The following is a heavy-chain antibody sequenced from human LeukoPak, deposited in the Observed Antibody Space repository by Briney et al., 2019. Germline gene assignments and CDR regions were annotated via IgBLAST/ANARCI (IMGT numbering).Heavy chain of an antibody. CDR1: GGSISGSSYY. CDR3: AREEIVDHYFDY. V-gene: IGHV4-39*07. D-gene: IGHD3-22*01. J-gene: IGHJ4*02. Sequence: SETLSLTCTVSGGSISGSSYYWGWIRQPPGKGLEWIGSIYYSGSTYYNPSLKSRVTISVDTSKNQFSLKLSSVTAADTAVYYCAREEIVDHYFDYWGQGTLVTVSS. CDR2: IYYSGST.